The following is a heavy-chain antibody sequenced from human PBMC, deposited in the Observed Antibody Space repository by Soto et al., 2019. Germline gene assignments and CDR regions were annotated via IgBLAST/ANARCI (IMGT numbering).Heavy chain of an antibody. J-gene: IGHJ4*02. Sequence: SETLSLTCTVSGGSISSSSYYWGWIRQPPGKGLEWIGSIYYSGSTYYNPSLKSRVTISVDTSKNQFSLKLSSVTAADTAVYYCASYKLNDSSGYYYADYWGQGTLVTVSS. V-gene: IGHV4-39*01. CDR3: ASYKLNDSSGYYYADY. D-gene: IGHD3-22*01. CDR2: IYYSGST. CDR1: GGSISSSSYY.